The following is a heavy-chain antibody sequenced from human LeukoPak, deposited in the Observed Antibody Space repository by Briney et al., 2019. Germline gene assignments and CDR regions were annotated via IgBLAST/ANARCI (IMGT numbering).Heavy chain of an antibody. V-gene: IGHV7-4-1*02. CDR3: ARPSFQGDYFDY. J-gene: IGHJ4*02. Sequence: ASVKVSCKASGYTFTNYTLNWVRQAPGQGLEWMGWIDTNTGNPTYAQGFIGRFVFSLDTSVSTVYLQISSLKAEDTAVYYCARPSFQGDYFDYWGQGTLVTVSS. CDR1: GYTFTNYT. D-gene: IGHD2/OR15-2a*01. CDR2: IDTNTGNP.